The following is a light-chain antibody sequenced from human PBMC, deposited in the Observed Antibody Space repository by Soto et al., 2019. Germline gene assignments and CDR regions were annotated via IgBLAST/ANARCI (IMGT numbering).Light chain of an antibody. CDR1: QSIGSW. V-gene: IGKV1-5*03. CDR3: QQSNSYPLT. J-gene: IGKJ4*01. Sequence: DIQMTQSPSTLSASVGDRVTITCRASQSIGSWLAWYQQKPGKAPNLLIYRASSLESGVPSRFSGSGSGTDFTLSITSLQPDDFATYYCQQSNSYPLTFGGGTKVEI. CDR2: RAS.